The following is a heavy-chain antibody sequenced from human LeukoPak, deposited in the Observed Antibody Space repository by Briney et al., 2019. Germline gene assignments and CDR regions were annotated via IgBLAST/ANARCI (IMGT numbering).Heavy chain of an antibody. D-gene: IGHD2-15*01. CDR2: IYYSGST. Sequence: SSETLSLTCTVSGGSSSSSNYYWSWIRQPPGKGLEWIGYIYYSGSTNYNPSLKSRVTISVDTSKNQFSLKLSSVTAADTAVYYCARGYCSGGSCHSGRWYFDLWGRGTLVTVSS. V-gene: IGHV4-61*01. CDR3: ARGYCSGGSCHSGRWYFDL. CDR1: GGSSSSSNYY. J-gene: IGHJ2*01.